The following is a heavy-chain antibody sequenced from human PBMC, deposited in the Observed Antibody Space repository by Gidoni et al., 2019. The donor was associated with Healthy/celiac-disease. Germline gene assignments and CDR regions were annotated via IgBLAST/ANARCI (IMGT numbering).Heavy chain of an antibody. CDR3: AREHPPTA. J-gene: IGHJ5*02. CDR2: IWDDGSKK. CDR1: GFTFSSDG. V-gene: IGHV3-33*01. Sequence: QVQLVESGGGVVQPGRSLRLSCAASGFTFSSDGMHWVRQAPGKGLGWVAVIWDDGSKKNYADAVKGRFTISRDNSKNTLYLQMNSLRAEDTAVYYCAREHPPTAWGQGTLVTVSS.